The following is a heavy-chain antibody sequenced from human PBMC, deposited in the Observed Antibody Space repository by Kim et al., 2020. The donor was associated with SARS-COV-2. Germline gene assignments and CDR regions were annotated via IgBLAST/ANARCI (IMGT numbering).Heavy chain of an antibody. Sequence: GGSLRLSCAASGFTFSSYAMHWVRQAPGKGLEWVAVIWYDGSNKYYADSVKGRFTISRDNSKNTLYLQMNSLRAEDTAVYYCAKDLRVASIVVVPAAMRPRSGGMDVWGQGTTVTVSS. J-gene: IGHJ6*02. CDR3: AKDLRVASIVVVPAAMRPRSGGMDV. V-gene: IGHV3-33*06. CDR1: GFTFSSYA. D-gene: IGHD2-2*01. CDR2: IWYDGSNK.